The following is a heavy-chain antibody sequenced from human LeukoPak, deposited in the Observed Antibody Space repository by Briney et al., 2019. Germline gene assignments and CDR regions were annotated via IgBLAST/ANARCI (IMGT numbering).Heavy chain of an antibody. V-gene: IGHV3-74*01. J-gene: IGHJ5*02. CDR3: ARGADTGYSSDS. D-gene: IGHD6-19*01. CDR1: GFTFSNYW. CDR2: INSDARST. Sequence: GGSLRLSCAASGFTFSNYWMHWVRQAPGKGLVWVSRINSDARSTSYADSVKGRFTISRDNAKNTLYLQMNSLRAEDSAVYYCARGADTGYSSDSWGQGTLVTVSS.